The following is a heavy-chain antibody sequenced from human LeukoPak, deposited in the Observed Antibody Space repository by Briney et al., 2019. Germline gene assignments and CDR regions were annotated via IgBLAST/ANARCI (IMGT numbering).Heavy chain of an antibody. CDR2: INPNSGGT. CDR1: GYTFTGYY. V-gene: IGHV1-2*02. CDR3: ARAPHSLVRGVIYDY. Sequence: GASVKVSCKASGYTFTGYYMHWVRQAPGQGLEWVGWINPNSGGTNYAQKFQGRVTMTRDTSISTAYMELSTLRSDDTAVYYCARAPHSLVRGVIYDYWGQGTLVTVSS. J-gene: IGHJ4*02. D-gene: IGHD3-10*01.